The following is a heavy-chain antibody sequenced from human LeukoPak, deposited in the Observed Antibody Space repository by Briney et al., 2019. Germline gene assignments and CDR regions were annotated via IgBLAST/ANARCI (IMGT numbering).Heavy chain of an antibody. J-gene: IGHJ4*02. D-gene: IGHD3-10*01. Sequence: GESLKISCKGSGYSFTSYWIGWVRQMPGRGLEWMGIVYPGDSDTRYSPSFQGQVTLSADKSISTAYLQWSGLKASDTAMYYCARDYYGSGSSPGYWGQGSLVTVSS. CDR2: VYPGDSDT. V-gene: IGHV5-51*01. CDR3: ARDYYGSGSSPGY. CDR1: GYSFTSYW.